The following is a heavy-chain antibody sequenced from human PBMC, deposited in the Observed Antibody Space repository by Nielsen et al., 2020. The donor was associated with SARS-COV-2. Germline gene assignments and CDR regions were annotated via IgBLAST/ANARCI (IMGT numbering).Heavy chain of an antibody. Sequence: GESLKISCKGSGYSFTSYWISWVRQMPGKGLEWMGRIDPSDSYTNYSPSFQGHVTISADKSISTAYLQWSSLKASDTAMYYCARPYSGSYYGGWFDPWGQGTLVTVSS. CDR3: ARPYSGSYYGGWFDP. CDR2: IDPSDSYT. D-gene: IGHD1-26*01. CDR1: GYSFTSYW. V-gene: IGHV5-10-1*01. J-gene: IGHJ5*02.